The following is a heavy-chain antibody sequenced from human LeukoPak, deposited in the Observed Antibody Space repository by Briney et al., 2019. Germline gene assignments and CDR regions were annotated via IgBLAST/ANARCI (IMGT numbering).Heavy chain of an antibody. D-gene: IGHD3-22*01. Sequence: GEALKISFKGSGYGFTSYWIGWVRPMPGKGLEGMGIIYPGDSDTRYSASFQGQVTISADKSISTAYLQWSSLKASDTAMYYCARHRGYDSSGHPGDYWGQGTLVTVSS. CDR3: ARHRGYDSSGHPGDY. J-gene: IGHJ4*02. V-gene: IGHV5-51*01. CDR1: GYGFTSYW. CDR2: IYPGDSDT.